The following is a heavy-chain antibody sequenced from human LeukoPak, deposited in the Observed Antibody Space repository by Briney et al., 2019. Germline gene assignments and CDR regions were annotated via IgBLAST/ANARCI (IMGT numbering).Heavy chain of an antibody. Sequence: PGGSLRPSCAASEFTFSKYWMSWVRQSPGKGLQWLAHIKEDGSEKYYVDSVKGRFIISRDNAKNSLYLKMNSLRGEDTAVYYCATLLPMDVWGTGTTVTVSS. D-gene: IGHD2-21*01. CDR1: EFTFSKYW. CDR2: IKEDGSEK. CDR3: ATLLPMDV. V-gene: IGHV3-7*01. J-gene: IGHJ6*03.